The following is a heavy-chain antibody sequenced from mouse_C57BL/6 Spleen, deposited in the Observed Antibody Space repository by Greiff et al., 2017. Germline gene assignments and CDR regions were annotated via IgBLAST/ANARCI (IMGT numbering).Heavy chain of an antibody. CDR3: ARFPPIYYDAMDY. V-gene: IGHV1-7*01. Sequence: VKLQQSGAELAKPGASVKLSCKASGYTFTSYWMHWVKQRPGQGLEWIGYINPSSGYTKYNQKFKDKATLTADKSSSTAYMQLSRLTYEDSAVYDCARFPPIYYDAMDYGGQGTSVTVSS. D-gene: IGHD2-1*01. J-gene: IGHJ4*01. CDR1: GYTFTSYW. CDR2: INPSSGYT.